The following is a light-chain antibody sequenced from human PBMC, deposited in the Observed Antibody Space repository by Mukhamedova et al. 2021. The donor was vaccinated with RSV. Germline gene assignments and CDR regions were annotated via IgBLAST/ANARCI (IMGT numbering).Light chain of an antibody. CDR3: ASWDDSLSGPV. CDR2: RKN. V-gene: IGLV1-47*01. Sequence: GRNYVYWYQQFPGTAPKLLIFRKNQRPSGVPDRFSGSQSGTSASLAISGLRSEDEAEYYCASWDDSLSGPVFGGGTKL. CDR1: GRNY. J-gene: IGLJ3*02.